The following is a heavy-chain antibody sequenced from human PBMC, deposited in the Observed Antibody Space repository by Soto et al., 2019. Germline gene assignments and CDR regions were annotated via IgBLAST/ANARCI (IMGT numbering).Heavy chain of an antibody. J-gene: IGHJ3*02. CDR2: IYHSGST. CDR1: GGSISSSNW. V-gene: IGHV4-4*02. Sequence: PSETLSLTCAVSGGSISSSNWWSWVRQPPGKGLEWIGEIYHSGSTNYNPSLKSRVTISVDTSKNQFSLKLSSVTAADTAVYYCARYHDYGDAFDIWGQGTMVTVSS. D-gene: IGHD4-17*01. CDR3: ARYHDYGDAFDI.